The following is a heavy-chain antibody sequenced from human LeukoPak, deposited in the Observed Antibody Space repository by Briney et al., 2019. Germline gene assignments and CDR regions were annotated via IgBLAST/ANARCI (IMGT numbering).Heavy chain of an antibody. D-gene: IGHD2-15*01. Sequence: ASVKVSCKASDYTFTSYGISWGRQAPGQGRGCMGWASTYNGNTNYSQKLQGRVTMTTDTSTSTAYMELRRLRSDETAVYYCARGPYCSGGTCSSQYYDYWGQGTLVIVSS. V-gene: IGHV1-18*01. CDR2: ASTYNGNT. CDR1: DYTFTSYG. J-gene: IGHJ4*02. CDR3: ARGPYCSGGTCSSQYYDY.